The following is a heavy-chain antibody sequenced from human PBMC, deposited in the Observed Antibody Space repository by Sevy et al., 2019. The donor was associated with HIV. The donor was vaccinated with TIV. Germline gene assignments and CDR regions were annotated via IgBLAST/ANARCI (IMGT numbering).Heavy chain of an antibody. V-gene: IGHV3-7*03. CDR3: ARTTPRYSGRFDP. CDR1: GFTFSSYW. J-gene: IGHJ5*02. CDR2: IKQDGSEK. Sequence: GGSLRLSCAASGFTFSSYWMSWVRQAPGKGLEWVANIKQDGSEKYYVDTVKGRFTISRDNAKNSLYLHMKSLRAEDTAVYYCARTTPRYSGRFDPWGQGTLVTVSS. D-gene: IGHD1-26*01.